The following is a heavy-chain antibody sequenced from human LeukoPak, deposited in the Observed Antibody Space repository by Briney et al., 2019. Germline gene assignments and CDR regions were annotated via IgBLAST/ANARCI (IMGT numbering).Heavy chain of an antibody. V-gene: IGHV3-7*01. J-gene: IGHJ4*02. CDR2: IKQDGSEK. CDR1: GFTFSIYW. CDR3: AREGLWATGFDY. D-gene: IGHD1-26*01. Sequence: GGSLRLSCVASGFTFSIYWMSWVRQAPGKGLEWVANIKQDGSEKYYVDSVKGRFTISRDNAKSSLYLQMNSLRAEDTAVYYCAREGLWATGFDYWGQGTLVTVSS.